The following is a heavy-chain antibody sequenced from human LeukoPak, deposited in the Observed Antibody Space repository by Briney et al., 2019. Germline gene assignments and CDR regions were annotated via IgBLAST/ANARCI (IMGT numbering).Heavy chain of an antibody. V-gene: IGHV3-33*01. Sequence: GRSLRLSCAASGFTFSSYGMHWVRQAPGKGLEWVAVIWYDGSNKYYADSVKGRFTISRDNSKNTLYLQMNSLRAEDTAVYYCARRAAGDAFDIWGQGTMVTVSS. CDR1: GFTFSSYG. J-gene: IGHJ3*02. CDR3: ARRAAGDAFDI. CDR2: IWYDGSNK. D-gene: IGHD6-13*01.